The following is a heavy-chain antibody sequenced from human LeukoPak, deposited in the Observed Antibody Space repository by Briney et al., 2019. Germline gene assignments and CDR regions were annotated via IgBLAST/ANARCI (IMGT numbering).Heavy chain of an antibody. D-gene: IGHD3-3*01. J-gene: IGHJ6*02. CDR2: IYYSGST. Sequence: SETLSLTCTVSGGSISSGDSYWSWIRQPPGKGLEWIGYIYYSGSTYYNPSLKSRVTISVDTSKNQFSLKLSSVTAADTAVYYCAARYDLWPYYGMDVWGQGITVTVSS. CDR3: AARYDLWPYYGMDV. CDR1: GGSISSGDSY. V-gene: IGHV4-30-4*01.